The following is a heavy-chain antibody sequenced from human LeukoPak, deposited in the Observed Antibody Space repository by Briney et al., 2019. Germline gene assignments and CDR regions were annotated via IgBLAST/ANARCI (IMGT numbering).Heavy chain of an antibody. V-gene: IGHV1-2*02. CDR1: GYTFTGYY. D-gene: IGHD4-17*01. J-gene: IGHJ4*02. CDR2: SNPNSGDT. Sequence: ASVKVSCKASGYTFTGYYIHWIRQVPGQGLEWMGWSNPNSGDTNYAQSCQGRVTMTRDTSINTAYMELSRLKSDDTAMYYCARDRTTVTIFDSWGQGTLVTVSS. CDR3: ARDRTTVTIFDS.